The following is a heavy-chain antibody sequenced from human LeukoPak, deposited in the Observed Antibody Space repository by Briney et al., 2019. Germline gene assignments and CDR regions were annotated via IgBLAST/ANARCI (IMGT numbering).Heavy chain of an antibody. CDR3: ARDNVAVPGGDF. D-gene: IGHD6-19*01. CDR2: ISPDGSEK. CDR1: GLTCSSFW. J-gene: IGHJ4*02. Sequence: GGALRLCCAAAGLTCSSFWMSWFIQAPGESLFSVANISPDGSEKNYVDSVKGRFTISRDNAKNSLYLQMNSLRDADTALYYCARDNVAVPGGDFWGQGTLVTVSS. V-gene: IGHV3-7*04.